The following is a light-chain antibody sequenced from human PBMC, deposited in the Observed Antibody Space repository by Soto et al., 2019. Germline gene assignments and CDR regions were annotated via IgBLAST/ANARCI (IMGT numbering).Light chain of an antibody. V-gene: IGKV3-11*01. J-gene: IGKJ1*01. CDR2: DAS. Sequence: EIVLTQCPGTLYLSRGERARLACRASQSFGKYLAWYQQKAGQAPGLLIYDASNRATGIPARFSGSGSGTEFTLTISSLEPEDFAIYYCQQRSTRKTFGQGTQVDIK. CDR1: QSFGKY. CDR3: QQRSTRKT.